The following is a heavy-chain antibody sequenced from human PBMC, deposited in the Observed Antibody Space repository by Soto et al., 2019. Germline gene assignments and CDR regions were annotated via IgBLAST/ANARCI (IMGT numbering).Heavy chain of an antibody. V-gene: IGHV4-4*02. CDR3: ARDLGSRAYDIHYYYYGMDV. CDR1: GGSISSSNW. J-gene: IGHJ6*02. CDR2: IYHSGST. D-gene: IGHD2-8*01. Sequence: PSETLSLTCAVSGGSISSSNWWGWVRQPPGKGLEWIGEIYHSGSTNYNPSLKSRVTISVDKSKNQFSLKLSSVTAADTAVYYCARDLGSRAYDIHYYYYGMDVWGQGTTVTVSS.